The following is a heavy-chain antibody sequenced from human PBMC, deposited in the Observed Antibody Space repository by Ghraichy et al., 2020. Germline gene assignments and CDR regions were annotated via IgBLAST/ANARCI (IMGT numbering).Heavy chain of an antibody. D-gene: IGHD6-13*01. J-gene: IGHJ4*02. V-gene: IGHV4-59*01. CDR1: GGSISSYY. CDR3: ARALRTPGMFSGSWYYFDY. CDR2: IYYSGST. Sequence: SETLSLTCTVSGGSISSYYWSWIRQPPGKGLEWIGYIYYSGSTNYNPSLKSRVTISVDTSKNQFSLKLSSVTAADTAVYYCARALRTPGMFSGSWYYFDYWGQGTLVTVSS.